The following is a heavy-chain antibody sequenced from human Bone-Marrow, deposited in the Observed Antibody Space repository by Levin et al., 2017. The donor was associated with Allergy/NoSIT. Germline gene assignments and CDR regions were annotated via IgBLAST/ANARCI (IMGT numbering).Heavy chain of an antibody. Sequence: GESLKISCAASGFTFSNFGMHWVRQAPGKGLEWVAVIWNDGSKKYYGELVKGRLTISRDNSKNMLYLQVNSLRAEDTAVYYCARDYCSGGRCYLTYYMDVWGNGTAVTVSS. V-gene: IGHV3-33*01. J-gene: IGHJ6*03. CDR2: IWNDGSKK. D-gene: IGHD2-15*01. CDR3: ARDYCSGGRCYLTYYMDV. CDR1: GFTFSNFG.